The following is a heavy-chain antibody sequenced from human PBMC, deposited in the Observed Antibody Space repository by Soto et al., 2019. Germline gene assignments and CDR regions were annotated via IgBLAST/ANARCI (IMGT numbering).Heavy chain of an antibody. D-gene: IGHD3-10*01. J-gene: IGHJ6*02. CDR3: AKDLAVRGVSDGMDV. CDR2: ISWNSGSI. CDR1: GFTFDDYA. Sequence: GGSLRLSCAASGFTFDDYAMHWVRQAPGKGLEWVSGISWNSGSIGYADSVKGRFTISRDNSKNTLYLQMNSLRAEDTAVYYCAKDLAVRGVSDGMDVWGQGTTVTVSS. V-gene: IGHV3-9*01.